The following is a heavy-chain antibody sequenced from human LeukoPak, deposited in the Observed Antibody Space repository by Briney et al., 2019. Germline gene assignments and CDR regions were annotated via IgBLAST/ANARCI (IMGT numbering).Heavy chain of an antibody. Sequence: GRSLRLSCAASGFTFDDYAMHWVRQAPGKGLEWVSGITWNSGSIGYADSVKGRFTISRDNAKTSLYLQMNSLRAEDMALYYCAKAIRYSTGWSYFDSWGQGTLVTVSS. J-gene: IGHJ4*02. CDR1: GFTFDDYA. CDR2: ITWNSGSI. V-gene: IGHV3-9*03. D-gene: IGHD6-19*01. CDR3: AKAIRYSTGWSYFDS.